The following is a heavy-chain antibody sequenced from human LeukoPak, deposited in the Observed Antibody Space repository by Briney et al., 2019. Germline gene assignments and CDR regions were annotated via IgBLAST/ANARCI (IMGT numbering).Heavy chain of an antibody. CDR2: ISSSSSYI. Sequence: GGSLRLSCAASGFTFSSYSMNWVRQPPGKGLEWVSSISSSSSYIYYADSVKGRFTISRDNAKNSLYLQMNSLRAEDTAVYYCASSGTYGDYVPQNWGQGTLVTVSS. V-gene: IGHV3-21*01. CDR1: GFTFSSYS. J-gene: IGHJ4*02. CDR3: ASSGTYGDYVPQN. D-gene: IGHD4-17*01.